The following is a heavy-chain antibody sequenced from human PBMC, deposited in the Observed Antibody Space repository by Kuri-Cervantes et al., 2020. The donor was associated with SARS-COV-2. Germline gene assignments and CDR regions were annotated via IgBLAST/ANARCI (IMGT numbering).Heavy chain of an antibody. CDR2: ISSSSSYI. V-gene: IGHV3-21*01. J-gene: IGHJ4*02. D-gene: IGHD6-13*01. Sequence: LSLTCAASGFTFSSYSMNWVRQASGKGLEWVSSISSSSSYIYYADSVKGRFTISRDNAKNSLYLQMNSLRAEDTAVYYCARYSSSWSYYWGQGTLVTVSS. CDR1: GFTFSSYS. CDR3: ARYSSSWSYY.